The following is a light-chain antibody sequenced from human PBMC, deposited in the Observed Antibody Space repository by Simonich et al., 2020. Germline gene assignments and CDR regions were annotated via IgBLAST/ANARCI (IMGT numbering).Light chain of an antibody. CDR1: NSDVVGYNY. Sequence: QSALTQPASVSGSPGQSITISCTGTNSDVVGYNYVSWYQQHPGKAPKLMIYDVRKRPSGVSNRFSGYKSGNTASLTISGLQAEDEADYYCSSYTSSRVFGGGTKLTVL. CDR2: DVR. J-gene: IGLJ2*01. CDR3: SSYTSSRV. V-gene: IGLV2-14*03.